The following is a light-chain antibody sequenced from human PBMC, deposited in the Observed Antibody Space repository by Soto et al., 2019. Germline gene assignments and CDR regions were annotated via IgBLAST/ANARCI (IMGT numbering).Light chain of an antibody. J-gene: IGKJ5*01. Sequence: DIQLTQSPSFLSASVGDRVTITCRASQGINIFLAWFQQKPGKAPNLLISAASTLQSGVPSRFSGSGSETEFTLTITSLQPEDSATYYCQQRNSYPITFGQGTRLEIK. V-gene: IGKV1-9*01. CDR2: AAS. CDR3: QQRNSYPIT. CDR1: QGINIF.